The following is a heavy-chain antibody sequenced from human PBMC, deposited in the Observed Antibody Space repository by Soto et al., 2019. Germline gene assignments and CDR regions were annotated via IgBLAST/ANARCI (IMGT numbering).Heavy chain of an antibody. D-gene: IGHD2-2*01. CDR3: ARQVRDCSSTSCYSPYAFDI. Sequence: PSETLSLTCTVSGGSISSSSYYWGWIRQPPGKGLEWIGSIYYSGSTYYNPSLKSRVTISVDTSKNQFSLKLSSVTAADTAVYYCARQVRDCSSTSCYSPYAFDIWGQGTMVTVSS. CDR2: IYYSGST. CDR1: GGSISSSSYY. J-gene: IGHJ3*02. V-gene: IGHV4-39*01.